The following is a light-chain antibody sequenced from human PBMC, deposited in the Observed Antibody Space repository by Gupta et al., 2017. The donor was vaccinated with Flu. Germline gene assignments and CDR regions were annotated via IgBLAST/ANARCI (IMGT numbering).Light chain of an antibody. V-gene: IGLV3-25*02. CDR1: ALPKQY. CDR2: NDT. CDR3: QSTDITGTYRV. J-gene: IGLJ2*01. Sequence: SYELTQPPSMPVSPGQTARITCSGDALPKQYAYWYQQKPGQAPVLLIYNDTERPSGIPERVSGSSSGTTVTLTISGVQAEDEADYYCQSTDITGTYRVFGGGTKLTVL.